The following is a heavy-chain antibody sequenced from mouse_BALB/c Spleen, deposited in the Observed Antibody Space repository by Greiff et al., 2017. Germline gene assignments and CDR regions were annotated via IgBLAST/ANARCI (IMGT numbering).Heavy chain of an antibody. CDR3: ARGGTTVVGDY. V-gene: IGHV1-4*01. CDR1: GYTFTSYT. CDR2: INPSSGYT. D-gene: IGHD1-1*01. J-gene: IGHJ2*01. Sequence: VQLQQSGAELARPGASVKMSCKASGYTFTSYTMHWVKQRPGQGLEWIGYINPSSGYTNYNQKFKDKATLTADKSSSTAYMQLSSLTSEDSAVYYFARGGTTVVGDYWGQGTTLTVSA.